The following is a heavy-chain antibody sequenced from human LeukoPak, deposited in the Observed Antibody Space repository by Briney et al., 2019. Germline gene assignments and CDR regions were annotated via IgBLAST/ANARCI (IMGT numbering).Heavy chain of an antibody. Sequence: SETLSLTCTVSGGSISSYCWSWIRQPPGKGLEWIGYIYYSGSTNYNPSLKSRVTISVDTSKNQFSLKLSSVTAADTAVYYCARSQTYYDILTGYYPGKLDYWGQGTLVTVSS. CDR2: IYYSGST. CDR3: ARSQTYYDILTGYYPGKLDY. CDR1: GGSISSYC. D-gene: IGHD3-9*01. V-gene: IGHV4-59*01. J-gene: IGHJ4*02.